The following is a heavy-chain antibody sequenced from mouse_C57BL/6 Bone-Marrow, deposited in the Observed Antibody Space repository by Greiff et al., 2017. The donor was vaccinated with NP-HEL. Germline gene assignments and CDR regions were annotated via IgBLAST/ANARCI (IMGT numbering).Heavy chain of an antibody. CDR1: GYTFTSYG. D-gene: IGHD1-1*01. CDR3: ARRGFITTVVADY. J-gene: IGHJ2*01. Sequence: QVQLKESGAELARPGASVKLSCKASGYTFTSYGISWVKQRTGQGLEWIGEIYPRSGNTYYNEKFKGKATLTADKSSSTAYMELRSLTSEDSAVYFCARRGFITTVVADYWGQGTTLTVSS. CDR2: IYPRSGNT. V-gene: IGHV1-81*01.